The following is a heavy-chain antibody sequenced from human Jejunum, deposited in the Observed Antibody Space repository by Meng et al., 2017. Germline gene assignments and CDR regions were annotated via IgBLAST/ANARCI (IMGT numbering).Heavy chain of an antibody. CDR2: IYHSGTT. V-gene: IGHV4-4*02. CDR1: GDFISCSIW. D-gene: IGHD2-8*01. CDR3: ARDFEALNGV. J-gene: IGHJ1*01. Sequence: VQWQEWGPGLWKPWGTRSLPCAVSGDFISCSIWWSWVRQAPGKGLEWIGEIYHSGTTNYNPSLKSRITLSVDKSKNQFSLNLSSVTAADTVGYFCARDFEALNGVWGQGTLVTVSS.